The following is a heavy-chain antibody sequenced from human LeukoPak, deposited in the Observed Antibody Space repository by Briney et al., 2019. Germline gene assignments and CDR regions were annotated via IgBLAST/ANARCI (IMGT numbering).Heavy chain of an antibody. CDR2: ISAYNGNT. D-gene: IGHD1-26*01. V-gene: IGHV1-18*01. Sequence: GASVKVSCKASGYTFTSYGISWVRQAPGQGLEWMGWISAYNGNTNYAQKLQGRVTMTTDTSTSTAYMELRSLRSDDTAVYYCARDQRAVSGSYPHLDYWGQGTLVTVSS. J-gene: IGHJ4*02. CDR1: GYTFTSYG. CDR3: ARDQRAVSGSYPHLDY.